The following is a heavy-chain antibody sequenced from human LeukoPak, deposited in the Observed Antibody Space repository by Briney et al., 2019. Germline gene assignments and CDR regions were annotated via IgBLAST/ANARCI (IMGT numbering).Heavy chain of an antibody. D-gene: IGHD2-2*01. CDR3: ARDMHIPDCGYTGCQSRGAFDI. Sequence: GASVKVSCKASGYTFTSYGISWVRQAPGQGLEWMGWISAYNGNTNYAQKLQGRVTMTTDTSTSTAYMELSSLKSEDTAVYYCARDMHIPDCGYTGCQSRGAFDIWGQGTMVTVSS. J-gene: IGHJ3*02. V-gene: IGHV1-18*01. CDR1: GYTFTSYG. CDR2: ISAYNGNT.